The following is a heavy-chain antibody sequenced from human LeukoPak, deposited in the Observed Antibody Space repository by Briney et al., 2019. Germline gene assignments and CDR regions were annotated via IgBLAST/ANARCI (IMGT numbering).Heavy chain of an antibody. J-gene: IGHJ4*02. Sequence: GGSLRLSCAASGFNFSSYWMSWVRQAPGKGLEWVANIKQDGSEKYYVDSVKGRFTISRDNAKNSLHLQMNSLRAEDTAVYYCARDRDWGQGTLVTVSS. V-gene: IGHV3-7*01. CDR1: GFNFSSYW. CDR3: ARDRD. CDR2: IKQDGSEK.